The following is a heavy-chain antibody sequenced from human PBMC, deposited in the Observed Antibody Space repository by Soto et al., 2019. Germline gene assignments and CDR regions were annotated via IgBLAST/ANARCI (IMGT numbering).Heavy chain of an antibody. V-gene: IGHV1-58*01. CDR1: GFTFTSSA. Sequence: SGKVSCKASGFTFTSSAVQWVRQARGQRLEWIGWIVVGSGNTNYAQKFQERVTITRDMSTSTAYMELSSLRSEDTAVYYCAAADRLRFLYYYYGMDVWGQGTTVTVSS. CDR3: AAADRLRFLYYYYGMDV. D-gene: IGHD3-3*01. CDR2: IVVGSGNT. J-gene: IGHJ6*02.